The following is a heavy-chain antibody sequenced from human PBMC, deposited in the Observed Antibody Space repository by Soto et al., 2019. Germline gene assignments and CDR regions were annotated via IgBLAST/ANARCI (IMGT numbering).Heavy chain of an antibody. CDR1: GYTFSSYA. Sequence: ASVKVSCKASGYTFSSYAIHWVRQAPGQRLEWMGWIIAGTGNTKYSQKFQGRVTITRDTSASTVFMELSSLRSEDTAVYYCARGCSVGSCYVFEYWGQGTLVTVSS. CDR3: ARGCSVGSCYVFEY. J-gene: IGHJ4*02. CDR2: IIAGTGNT. D-gene: IGHD2-15*01. V-gene: IGHV1-3*01.